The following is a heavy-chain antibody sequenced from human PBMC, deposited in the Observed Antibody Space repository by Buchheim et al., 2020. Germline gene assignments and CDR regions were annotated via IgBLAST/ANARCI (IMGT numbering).Heavy chain of an antibody. D-gene: IGHD2-15*01. CDR1: GYTFTSYY. J-gene: IGHJ4*02. Sequence: QVQLVQSGAEVKKPGASVKVSCKASGYTFTSYYMHWVRQAPGQGLEWMGIIKPSGGSTSYAQKFQGRVTMTRVTSTSTVYMDLSSQRSEDTAVYYCASRGYCSGGSCSTLDYWGQGTL. V-gene: IGHV1-46*01. CDR3: ASRGYCSGGSCSTLDY. CDR2: IKPSGGST.